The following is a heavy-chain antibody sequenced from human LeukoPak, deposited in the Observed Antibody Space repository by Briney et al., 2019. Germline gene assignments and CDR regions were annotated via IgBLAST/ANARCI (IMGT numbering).Heavy chain of an antibody. Sequence: GGSLRLSCAASGFTFSSYSMNWVRQAPGKGLEWVSSISSSSSYIYYADSVKGRFTISRDNAKNSLYLQMNSLRAEDTAVYYCARGGLIDVGIVVVPAAGFDPWGQGTLVTVSS. V-gene: IGHV3-21*01. CDR1: GFTFSSYS. CDR2: ISSSSSYI. J-gene: IGHJ5*02. D-gene: IGHD2-2*01. CDR3: ARGGLIDVGIVVVPAAGFDP.